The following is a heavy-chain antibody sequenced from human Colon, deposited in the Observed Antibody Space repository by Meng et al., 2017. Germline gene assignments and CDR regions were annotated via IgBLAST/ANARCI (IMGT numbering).Heavy chain of an antibody. CDR1: GFTFSRYT. V-gene: IGHV3-21*06. D-gene: IGHD6-13*01. Sequence: GESLRISCAASGFTFSRYTVNWVRQPPGKGLEWVSSISSRSGFLDYADSVQGRFTISRDNAKNSLYLEMSSLRVDDMAIYYCTREISAGYYDYWGRGTLVTVSS. CDR2: ISSRSGFL. CDR3: TREISAGYYDY. J-gene: IGHJ4*02.